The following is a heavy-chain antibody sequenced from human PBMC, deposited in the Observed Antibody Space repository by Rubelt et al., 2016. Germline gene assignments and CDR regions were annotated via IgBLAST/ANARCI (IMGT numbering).Heavy chain of an antibody. CDR3: ASPSTGVLNWYFDL. D-gene: IGHD7-27*01. J-gene: IGHJ2*01. V-gene: IGHV4-59*01. CDR2: IYYSGNT. CDR1: GGSISSNY. Sequence: QVQLQESGPGLVKPSETLSLTCTVSGGSISSNYWSWIRQPPGKGLEWIGYIYYSGNTYYNPSLKSRVTMSVDTSKNQFSLMLSSVPAADTAVYYCASPSTGVLNWYFDLWGRGTLVTVSS.